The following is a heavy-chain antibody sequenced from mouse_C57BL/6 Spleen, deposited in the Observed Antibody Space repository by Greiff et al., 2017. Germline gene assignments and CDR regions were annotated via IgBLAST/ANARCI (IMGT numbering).Heavy chain of an antibody. CDR1: GYTFTSYW. J-gene: IGHJ2*01. D-gene: IGHD1-1*01. CDR3: ARWGTTVVDYFDY. Sequence: VQLQQSGAELAKPGASVKLSCKASGYTFTSYWMHWVKQRPGQGLEWIGYINPSSGYTKYNQKFKDKATLTADKSSSTAYMQLSNLTYENSAVYYCARWGTTVVDYFDYWGQGTTLTVSS. CDR2: INPSSGYT. V-gene: IGHV1-7*01.